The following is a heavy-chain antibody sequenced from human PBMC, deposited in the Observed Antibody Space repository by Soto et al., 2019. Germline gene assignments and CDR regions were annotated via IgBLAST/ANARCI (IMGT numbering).Heavy chain of an antibody. CDR3: ATSPVYGSSWYGIPPDLSHGMDV. Sequence: GASVKVSCKASGYTFTSYYIHWVRQAPGQGLEWMGIINPRGGITTYAQKFQGRLTMTGDTSTSTVYMELSSLTSEDTAMYHCATSPVYGSSWYGIPPDLSHGMDVWGQGTTVTVSS. V-gene: IGHV1-46*01. J-gene: IGHJ6*02. D-gene: IGHD6-13*01. CDR1: GYTFTSYY. CDR2: INPRGGIT.